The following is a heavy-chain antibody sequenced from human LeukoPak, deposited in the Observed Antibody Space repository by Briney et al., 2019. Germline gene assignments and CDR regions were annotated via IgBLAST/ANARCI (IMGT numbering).Heavy chain of an antibody. V-gene: IGHV5-10-1*01. Sequence: GESLKISCKGSGYSYTNYWISWVRQMPGKGLEWMGRIDPSDSYINHSPSFQGHVSISADKSVSTAYLQWSSLKASDSAMYFCASGSGTYSPDYWGQGTLVTVSS. J-gene: IGHJ4*02. CDR3: ASGSGTYSPDY. D-gene: IGHD3-10*01. CDR1: GYSYTNYW. CDR2: IDPSDSYI.